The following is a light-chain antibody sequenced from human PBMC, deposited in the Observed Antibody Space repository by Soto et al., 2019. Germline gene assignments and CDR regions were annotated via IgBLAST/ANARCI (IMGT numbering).Light chain of an antibody. CDR2: EVT. Sequence: QSVLTQPPSASGSPGQSVTISCTGSSSDVGAYNYVSWYQQHPGKAPKLMIYEVTKRPSGVPDRFSGSESGNTASLTVSGLQAEDEADYYCSSYAGSNNLPFGGGTKVTVL. CDR3: SSYAGSNNLP. J-gene: IGLJ3*02. V-gene: IGLV2-8*01. CDR1: SSDVGAYNY.